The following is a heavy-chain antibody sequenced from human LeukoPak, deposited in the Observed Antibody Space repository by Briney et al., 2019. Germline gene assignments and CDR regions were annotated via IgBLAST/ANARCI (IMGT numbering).Heavy chain of an antibody. Sequence: GESLQISCKGSGYRFTNYWIGWVRQMPEKGLEWMGIIYPGDSDTRYSPSFQGQVTISADKSISTAYLQWSSLKASDTAMYYCARLEYDYGENGVDPWGQGTLVTVSS. J-gene: IGHJ5*02. CDR1: GYRFTNYW. V-gene: IGHV5-51*01. CDR2: IYPGDSDT. CDR3: ARLEYDYGENGVDP. D-gene: IGHD4-17*01.